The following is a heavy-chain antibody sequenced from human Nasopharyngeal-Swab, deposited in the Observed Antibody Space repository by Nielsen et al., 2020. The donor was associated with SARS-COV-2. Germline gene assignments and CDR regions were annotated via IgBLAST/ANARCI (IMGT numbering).Heavy chain of an antibody. V-gene: IGHV4-59*01. CDR3: ARGVVGNYDYVWGSYRSDNWFDP. J-gene: IGHJ5*02. Sequence: WIRQPPGKGLEWIGYIYYSGSTNYNPSLKSRITISVDTSKNQFSLKLSSVTAADTAVYYCARGVVGNYDYVWGSYRSDNWFDPWGQGTLVTVSS. CDR2: IYYSGST. D-gene: IGHD3-16*02.